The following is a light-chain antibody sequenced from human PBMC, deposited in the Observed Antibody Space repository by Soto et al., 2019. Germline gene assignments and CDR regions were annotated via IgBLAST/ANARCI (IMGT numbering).Light chain of an antibody. CDR1: SSDVGSYNL. CDR3: CSYGGSYV. J-gene: IGLJ1*01. V-gene: IGLV2-23*02. CDR2: EVS. Sequence: QSVLTQPASVSGSPGQSITISCTGTSSDVGSYNLVSWYQQHPGKAPKVMIYEVSKRPSGVSNRFSGSKSGKTASLTNSGFQAEDEADYYCCSYGGSYVFGPGTKVTVL.